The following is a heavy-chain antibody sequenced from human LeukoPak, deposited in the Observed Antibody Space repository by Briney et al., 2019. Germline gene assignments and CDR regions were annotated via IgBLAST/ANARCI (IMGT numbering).Heavy chain of an antibody. V-gene: IGHV3-53*01. CDR3: ARTNPVYGDYDY. CDR1: GFSVNDNY. J-gene: IGHJ4*02. CDR2: MFPDGRT. D-gene: IGHD4-17*01. Sequence: GGSLRVSCAVCGFSVNDNYMSWVRQAPGKGLQRVSVMFPDGRTYYADSVKGRFTISRDLARNTLLLQMHSLRADDTAVHYCARTNPVYGDYDYWGQGTLVTVSS.